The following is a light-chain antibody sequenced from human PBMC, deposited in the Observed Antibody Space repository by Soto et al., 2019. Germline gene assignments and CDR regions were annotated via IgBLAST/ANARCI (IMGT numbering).Light chain of an antibody. J-gene: IGLJ1*01. CDR2: EVN. Sequence: LTQPASVSGPPGQSITISCTGTSSDVGNYKYVSWYQQHPGKAPKLMVYEVNKRPSGVPDRFSGSKSGNTASLTVSGLQAEDEADYYCTSHAGTINFPYIFGTGTKVTVL. V-gene: IGLV2-8*01. CDR1: SSDVGNYKY. CDR3: TSHAGTINFPYI.